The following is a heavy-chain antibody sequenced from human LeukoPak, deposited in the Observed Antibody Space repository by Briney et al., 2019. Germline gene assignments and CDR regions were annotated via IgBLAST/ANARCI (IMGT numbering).Heavy chain of an antibody. CDR3: GRAQSNQMATKI. CDR2: LYDSGNT. CDR1: GGSISSSSCY. Sequence: PSETLSHTCTVSGGSISSSSCYWGWIRQSPGKGLEWIGGLYDSGNTYYNPSLKSRVSMSVDTSKNQFSLKLNSVTAADTAVYYCGRAQSNQMATKIWGQGTLVTVSS. V-gene: IGHV4-39*07. D-gene: IGHD5-24*01. J-gene: IGHJ4*02.